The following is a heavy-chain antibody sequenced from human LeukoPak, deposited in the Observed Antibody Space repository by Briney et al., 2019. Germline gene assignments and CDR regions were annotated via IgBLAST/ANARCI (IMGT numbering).Heavy chain of an antibody. Sequence: SETLSLTCAVSGGSISSSNWWSWVRQPPGKGLEWIGEIYHSGSTNYNPSLKSRVTISVDKSKNQFSLKLSSVTAADTAVYYCARGTLGYCSGGSCYSDLYAFDIWGQGTMVTVSS. D-gene: IGHD2-15*01. V-gene: IGHV4-4*02. J-gene: IGHJ3*02. CDR3: ARGTLGYCSGGSCYSDLYAFDI. CDR2: IYHSGST. CDR1: GGSISSSNW.